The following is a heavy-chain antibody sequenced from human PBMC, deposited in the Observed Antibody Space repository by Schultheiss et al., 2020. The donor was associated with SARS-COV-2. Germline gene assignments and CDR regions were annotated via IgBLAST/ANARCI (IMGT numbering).Heavy chain of an antibody. D-gene: IGHD5-18*01. CDR1: GFTFSNYG. J-gene: IGHJ3*01. Sequence: GSLRLSCAASGFTFSNYGMHWVRQAPGKGLEWAAVVWFDESNQYYVDSVKGRFTISRDNSKNTLYLQMNSLRVEDTAVYFCARAHSYGFDAFDLWGHGTMVTVSS. CDR2: VWFDESNQ. CDR3: ARAHSYGFDAFDL. V-gene: IGHV3-33*01.